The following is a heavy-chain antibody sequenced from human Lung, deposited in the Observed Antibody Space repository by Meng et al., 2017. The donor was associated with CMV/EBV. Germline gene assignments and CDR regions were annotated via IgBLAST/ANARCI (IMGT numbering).Heavy chain of an antibody. V-gene: IGHV3-30*04. CDR1: GFTFSSYA. J-gene: IGHJ4*02. Sequence: SXAASGFTFSSYAMHWVRQAPGKGLEWVAVISYDGSNKYYADSVKGRFTISRDNSKNTLYLQMNSLRAEDTAVYYCAPLGTSSADPPNWGQGTXVTVAS. CDR3: APLGTSSADPPN. CDR2: ISYDGSNK. D-gene: IGHD6-19*01.